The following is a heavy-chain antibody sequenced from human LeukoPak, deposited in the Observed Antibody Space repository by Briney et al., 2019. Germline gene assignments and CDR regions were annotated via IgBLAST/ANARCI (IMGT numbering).Heavy chain of an antibody. CDR3: AKDLSMVRGVTYDY. CDR2: ISWNSGSI. J-gene: IGHJ4*02. CDR1: GFTFDDYA. Sequence: PGRSLRLSCAASGFTFDDYAMHWVRQAPGKGLEWVSGISWNSGSIGYADSVKGRFTISRDNAKNSLYLQMNSLRAEDTALYYCAKDLSMVRGVTYDYWGQGTLVTVSS. V-gene: IGHV3-9*01. D-gene: IGHD3-10*01.